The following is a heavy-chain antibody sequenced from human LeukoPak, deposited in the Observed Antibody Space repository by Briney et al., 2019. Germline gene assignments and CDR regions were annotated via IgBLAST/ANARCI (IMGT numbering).Heavy chain of an antibody. CDR1: GYTFTSYG. CDR2: ISAYNGNT. D-gene: IGHD2-2*01. CDR3: ARERGGHRRSTTSCYYY. V-gene: IGHV1-18*01. J-gene: IGHJ4*02. Sequence: ASVKVSCKASGYTFTSYGISWVRQAPGQGLEWMGWISAYNGNTNYAQKLQGRVTMTTDTSTSTAYMELRSLRSDDTAVYYCARERGGHRRSTTSCYYYWGQGTLVTVSS.